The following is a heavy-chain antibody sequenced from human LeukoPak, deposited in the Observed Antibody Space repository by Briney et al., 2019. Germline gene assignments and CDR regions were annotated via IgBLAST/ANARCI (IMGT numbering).Heavy chain of an antibody. Sequence: PSETLSLTCTVSGGSISSSSYYWGWIRQPPGKGLEWIGSIYYSGSTNYNPSLKSRVTISVDTSKNQFSLKLSSVTAADTAVYYCAIQDYYGSGSYLEYWGQGTLVTVSS. CDR2: IYYSGST. J-gene: IGHJ4*02. CDR1: GGSISSSSYY. CDR3: AIQDYYGSGSYLEY. V-gene: IGHV4-39*01. D-gene: IGHD3-10*01.